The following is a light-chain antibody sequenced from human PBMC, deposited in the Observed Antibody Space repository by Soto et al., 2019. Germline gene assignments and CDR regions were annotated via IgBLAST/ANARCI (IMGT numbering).Light chain of an antibody. CDR1: QSISSY. J-gene: IGKJ5*01. CDR2: DAS. Sequence: EYELKQSAAALSLYPGERATLSCRASQSISSYLAWYQQKPGQAPRLLIYDASNRATGIPARFSGSGYGTDFNLTICRLEPEDCAVYCSQQRSYWPISFGEGTRLEIK. CDR3: QQRSYWPIS. V-gene: IGKV3-11*01.